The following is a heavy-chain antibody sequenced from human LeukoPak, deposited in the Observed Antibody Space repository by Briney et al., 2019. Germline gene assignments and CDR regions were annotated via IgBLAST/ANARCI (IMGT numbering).Heavy chain of an antibody. D-gene: IGHD5-24*01. J-gene: IGHJ4*02. Sequence: AGSLRLSCAASGFTLSSYWMHWVRQAPGKGLVWVSRINPDGSTISHADSVKGRFTISRDNAKNTLYLEMNSLRAEDTAVYYCARDLGWLQSYWGQGTLVTVSS. CDR1: GFTLSSYW. V-gene: IGHV3-74*01. CDR3: ARDLGWLQSY. CDR2: INPDGSTI.